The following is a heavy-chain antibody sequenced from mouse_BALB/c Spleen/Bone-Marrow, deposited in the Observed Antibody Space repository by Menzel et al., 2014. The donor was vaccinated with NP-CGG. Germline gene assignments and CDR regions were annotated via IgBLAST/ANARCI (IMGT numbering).Heavy chain of an antibody. J-gene: IGHJ1*01. Sequence: DVKLVESGGGLVQPGGSLRLSCATSGITFTDYYMSWVRQPPGKALEWLGFIRNKANGYTTDYSVSVKGRFTISRDNSQSILYLQMNTLRAEYSATYYCARDENYDIYWYFDVWGAGTTVTVSS. CDR1: GITFTDYY. D-gene: IGHD1-1*01. CDR3: ARDENYDIYWYFDV. CDR2: IRNKANGYTT. V-gene: IGHV7-3*02.